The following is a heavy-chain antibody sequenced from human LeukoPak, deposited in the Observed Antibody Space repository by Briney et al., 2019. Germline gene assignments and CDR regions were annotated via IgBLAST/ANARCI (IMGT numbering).Heavy chain of an antibody. CDR2: IWHNGSNK. D-gene: IGHD6-19*01. CDR3: ARREAGTIDY. V-gene: IGHV3-33*01. CDR1: GFTFSKYG. J-gene: IGHJ4*02. Sequence: GRSLRLSCAASGFTFSKYGMHWVRQAPGKGLEWVAVIWHNGSNKYYADSVKGRFTTSRDNSKNTLYLQMNSLRAEDTAVYYCARREAGTIDYWGQGTLVTVSS.